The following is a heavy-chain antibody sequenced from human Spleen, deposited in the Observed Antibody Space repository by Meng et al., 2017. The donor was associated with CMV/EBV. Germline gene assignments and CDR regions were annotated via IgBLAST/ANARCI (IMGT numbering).Heavy chain of an antibody. CDR2: INPSGGST. Sequence: ASVKVSCKASGYSFTDYGVSWVRQAPGQGLEWMGIINPSGGSTSYAQKFQGRVTMTRDTSTSTVYMELSSVTAADTAVYYCARVLGMITFGGVIVIPEANNWFDPWGQGTLVTVSS. D-gene: IGHD3-16*02. CDR3: ARVLGMITFGGVIVIPEANNWFDP. J-gene: IGHJ5*02. CDR1: GYSFTDYG. V-gene: IGHV1-46*01.